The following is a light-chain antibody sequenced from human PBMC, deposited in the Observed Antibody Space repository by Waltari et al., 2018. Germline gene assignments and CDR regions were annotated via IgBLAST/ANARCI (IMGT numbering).Light chain of an antibody. J-gene: IGLJ2*01. V-gene: IGLV2-11*01. CDR2: EVS. CDR3: YSYAATYSI. Sequence: QSALTQPRSVSGSPGQSVTISCTGSSSDVGRYDYVSWYQQRPGKPPKLIISEVSQRPSGVPDRFSGSKSGNTASLTSSGLQADDEADYYCYSYAATYSIFGGGTKLTVL. CDR1: SSDVGRYDY.